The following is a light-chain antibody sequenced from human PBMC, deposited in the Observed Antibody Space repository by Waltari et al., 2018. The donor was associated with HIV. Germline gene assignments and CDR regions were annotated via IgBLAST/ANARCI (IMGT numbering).Light chain of an antibody. CDR3: QQYNSNPS. V-gene: IGKV1-5*03. CDR1: ENVRRW. J-gene: IGKJ2*01. CDR2: EAS. Sequence: DVQMTQSPSTLSASVGDRVTITCRASENVRRWLAWYQQKPGRAPKLLIQEASTLENGVPPRFSGGGSGAEYTLTISDLQPEDIATYYCQQYNSNPSFGQGTRLDLK.